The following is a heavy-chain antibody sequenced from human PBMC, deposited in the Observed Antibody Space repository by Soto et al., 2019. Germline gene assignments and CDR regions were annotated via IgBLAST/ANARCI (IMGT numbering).Heavy chain of an antibody. V-gene: IGHV3-23*01. CDR1: GFTFSNYA. J-gene: IGHJ4*02. Sequence: EVLLLDSGGGLVQPGGSPRLSCAASGFTFSNYAMTWVRQAPGKGPEWISTVNNGGGGTYYADSVKGRFIISRDNSKNTLYLQVSSLRAEDTAVYYCAKERLGRGIDYWGQGILVTVSS. D-gene: IGHD3-10*01. CDR3: AKERLGRGIDY. CDR2: VNNGGGGT.